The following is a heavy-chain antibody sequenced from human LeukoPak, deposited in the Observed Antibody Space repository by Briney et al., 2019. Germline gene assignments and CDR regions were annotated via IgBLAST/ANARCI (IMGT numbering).Heavy chain of an antibody. V-gene: IGHV1-2*02. CDR3: ARPPRRIAAAGTESRYFDY. CDR2: NNPNSGAT. D-gene: IGHD6-13*01. Sequence: ASVKVSCKASGYTFTGHYMHWVRQAPGQGLEWMGWNNPNSGATTYPQKFQGRVTMTRDTSISTAYMELSRLRSDDTAVYYCARPPRRIAAAGTESRYFDYWGQGTLVTVSS. CDR1: GYTFTGHY. J-gene: IGHJ4*02.